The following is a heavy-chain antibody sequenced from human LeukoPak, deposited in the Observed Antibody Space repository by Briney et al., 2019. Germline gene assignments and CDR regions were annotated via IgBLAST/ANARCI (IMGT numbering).Heavy chain of an antibody. Sequence: PSETLSLTCTVSGASIRSDHWNWIRQPPGKGLEWIAYMHGSGSPNYNPSLASRLTLSVDATENLLSLKLTSVTAADTAVYFCARDLSVNAFDIWGQGTLVTVSS. CDR3: ARDLSVNAFDI. D-gene: IGHD2/OR15-2a*01. V-gene: IGHV4-59*01. J-gene: IGHJ3*02. CDR2: MHGSGSP. CDR1: GASIRSDH.